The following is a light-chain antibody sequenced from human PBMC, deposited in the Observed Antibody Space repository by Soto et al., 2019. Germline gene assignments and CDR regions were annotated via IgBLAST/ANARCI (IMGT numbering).Light chain of an antibody. CDR3: QQYNSYWT. CDR2: KAS. CDR1: QSISSW. Sequence: DIQMTQSPSTLSASVGDRVTITCRASQSISSWLAWYQQKPGKAPKLLIYKASSLESGVPSRFSGSGSGTAFTLNISSLQPDDFETYYCQQYNSYWTFGQGTKVEIK. V-gene: IGKV1-5*03. J-gene: IGKJ1*01.